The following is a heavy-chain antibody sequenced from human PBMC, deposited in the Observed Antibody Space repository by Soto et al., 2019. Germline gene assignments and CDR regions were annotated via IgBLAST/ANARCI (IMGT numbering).Heavy chain of an antibody. D-gene: IGHD6-19*01. CDR2: IIPILGIA. CDR1: GGTFSSYT. Sequence: QVQLVQSGAEVKKPGSSVKVSCKASGGTFSSYTISWVRQAPGQGLEWMGRIIPILGIANYAQKFQGRVTITADKSTRTDYMELSRRRCEETAVYYCARQQQWLNKYYYGLHVWGQGTTVTVSS. J-gene: IGHJ6*02. V-gene: IGHV1-69*02. CDR3: ARQQQWLNKYYYGLHV.